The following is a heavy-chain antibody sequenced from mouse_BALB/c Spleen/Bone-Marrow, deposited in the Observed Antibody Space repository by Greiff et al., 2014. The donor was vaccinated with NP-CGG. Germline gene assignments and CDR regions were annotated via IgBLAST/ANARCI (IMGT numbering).Heavy chain of an antibody. CDR2: INPSNGGT. V-gene: IGHV1S16*01. CDR1: GYTFTSYW. J-gene: IGHJ4*01. Sequence: QVQLKHSGAELVKPGASVKLSCKASGYTFTSYWMHWVKLRPGQGFEWIGEINPSNGGTNYNEKFKRKATLTVDKSSSTAYMQLSSLTSEGSAVYYCTYMGYYGSSYAMDYWGQGTSVTVSS. CDR3: TYMGYYGSSYAMDY. D-gene: IGHD1-1*01.